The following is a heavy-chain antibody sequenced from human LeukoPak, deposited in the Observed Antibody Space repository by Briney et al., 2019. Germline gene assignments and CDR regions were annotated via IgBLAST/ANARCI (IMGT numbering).Heavy chain of an antibody. J-gene: IGHJ3*02. V-gene: IGHV1-18*01. CDR1: GYTFTSYG. D-gene: IGHD3-22*01. CDR2: ISAYNGNT. CDR3: ARTYYYDSSGSDAFDI. Sequence: ASVKVSCKASGYTFTSYGISWVRQAPGQGLEWMGWISAYNGNTNYAQKLQGRVTMTTDTSTSTAYMELRSLRSEDTAVYYCARTYYYDSSGSDAFDIWGQGTMVTVSS.